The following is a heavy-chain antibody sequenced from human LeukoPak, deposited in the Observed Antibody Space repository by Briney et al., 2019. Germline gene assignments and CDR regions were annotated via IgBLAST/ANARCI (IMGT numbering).Heavy chain of an antibody. CDR2: IYDGGAT. V-gene: IGHV4-39*01. Sequence: PSETLSLTCSVSGASLNYNNYYWGWIRQSPGQGLEWIASIYDGGATYYNPSLKSRVDIFVDTSKNQFSLSPRSVTAADTAVYYCAKSPAGDAFDVWGQGTMVTVSS. J-gene: IGHJ3*01. D-gene: IGHD3-10*01. CDR1: GASLNYNNYY. CDR3: AKSPAGDAFDV.